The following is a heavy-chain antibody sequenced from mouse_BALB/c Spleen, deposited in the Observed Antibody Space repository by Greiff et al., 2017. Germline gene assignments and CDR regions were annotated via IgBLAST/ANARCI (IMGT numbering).Heavy chain of an antibody. V-gene: IGHV5-17*02. Sequence: EVKVVESGGGLVQPGGSRKLSCAASGFTFSSFGMHWVRQAPEKGLEWVAYISSGSSTIYYADTVKGRFTISRDNPKNTLFLQMTSLRSEDTAMYYCARSPRSDYWGQGTTLTVSS. CDR1: GFTFSSFG. CDR2: ISSGSSTI. CDR3: ARSPRSDY. J-gene: IGHJ2*01.